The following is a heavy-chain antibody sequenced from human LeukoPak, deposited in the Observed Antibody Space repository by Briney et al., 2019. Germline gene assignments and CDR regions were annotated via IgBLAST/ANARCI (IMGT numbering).Heavy chain of an antibody. Sequence: PSETLSLTCTVSGGSISSYYWGWIRQPPGKGLEWIGYIYYSGSTNYNPSLKSRVTMSVDTSKNQFSLKLSSVTAADTAVYYCARTSMEGGTTRSLDYWGQGTLVTVSS. CDR2: IYYSGST. V-gene: IGHV4-59*12. J-gene: IGHJ4*02. CDR1: GGSISSYY. D-gene: IGHD1-1*01. CDR3: ARTSMEGGTTRSLDY.